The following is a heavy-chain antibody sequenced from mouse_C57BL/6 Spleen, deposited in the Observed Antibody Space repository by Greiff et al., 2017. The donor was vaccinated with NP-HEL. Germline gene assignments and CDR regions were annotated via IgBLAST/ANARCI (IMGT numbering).Heavy chain of an antibody. CDR3: ARTGTGYFDV. J-gene: IGHJ1*03. CDR1: GFTFSDYG. CDR2: ISSGSSTI. Sequence: EVKLVESGGGLVKPGGSLKLSCAASGFTFSDYGMHWVRQAPEKGLEWVAYISSGSSTIYYAASVKGRFTISRDNAKNTLFLQMASLRSEDTAMYYCARTGTGYFDVWGTGTTVTVSS. V-gene: IGHV5-17*01. D-gene: IGHD4-1*01.